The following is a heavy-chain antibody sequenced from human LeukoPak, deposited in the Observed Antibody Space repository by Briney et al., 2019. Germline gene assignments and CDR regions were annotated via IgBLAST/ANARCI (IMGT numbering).Heavy chain of an antibody. D-gene: IGHD3-10*01. J-gene: IGHJ4*02. CDR3: ATTRITMVRGAKNSGWYHY. Sequence: SDTLSLTCAVSGYSISSSNWWGWIRQPPGKGLEWIGYIYYSGSTYYNPSLKSRVTMSVDTSKNQFSLKLSSVTAADTAVYYCATTRITMVRGAKNSGWYHYWGQGTLVAVSS. V-gene: IGHV4-28*01. CDR2: IYYSGST. CDR1: GYSISSSNW.